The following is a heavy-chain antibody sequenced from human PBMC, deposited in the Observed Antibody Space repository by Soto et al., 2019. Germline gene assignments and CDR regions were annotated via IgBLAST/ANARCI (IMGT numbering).Heavy chain of an antibody. CDR2: MNSDGSST. CDR1: GFTFGNSW. J-gene: IGHJ4*02. V-gene: IGHV3-74*01. CDR3: ATAEVDY. Sequence: GGSLRLSCAASGFTFGNSWMHWVRQAPGEGLEWVSRMNSDGSSTNYADSVKGRFTVSRDNAKNTLYLQMNSLRAEDTAVYYCATAEVDYWGPGTLVTVS.